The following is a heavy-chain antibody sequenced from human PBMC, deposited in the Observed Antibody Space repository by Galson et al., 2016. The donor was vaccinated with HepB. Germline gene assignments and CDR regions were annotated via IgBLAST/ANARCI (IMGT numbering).Heavy chain of an antibody. V-gene: IGHV6-1*01. CDR2: TYYRSKWYN. D-gene: IGHD5-18*01. J-gene: IGHJ6*03. CDR1: GDSVSSNSAA. Sequence: AISGDSVSSNSAAWNWIRQSPSRGLEWLGRTYYRSKWYNEYAVSVKSRITINPDTSKNQFSLQLNSVTPEDTAVYYCARAYTPMAGTYYYYMDVWGKGTTVTVSS. CDR3: ARAYTPMAGTYYYYMDV.